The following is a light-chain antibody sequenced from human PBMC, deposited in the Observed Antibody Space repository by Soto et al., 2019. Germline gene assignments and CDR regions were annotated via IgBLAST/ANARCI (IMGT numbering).Light chain of an antibody. J-gene: IGLJ2*01. CDR3: QVWDSSSDHVV. CDR2: DYS. Sequence: SYELTQPPSVSVAPGQTARSTCGGNNIGSKSVHWYQQKPGQAPVLVVYDYSDRPSGIPERFSGSNSGNTATLTISRVEAGDEADYYCQVWDSSSDHVVFGGGTKVTVL. CDR1: NIGSKS. V-gene: IGLV3-21*02.